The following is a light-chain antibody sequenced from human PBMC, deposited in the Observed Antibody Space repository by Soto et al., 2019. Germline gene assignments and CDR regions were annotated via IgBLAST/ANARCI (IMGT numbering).Light chain of an antibody. V-gene: IGLV1-40*01. CDR3: QSYDSSLSAL. CDR1: SSNIGAGYD. J-gene: IGLJ3*02. CDR2: GNS. Sequence: QSVLTQPPSVSGAPGQRVTISCTGSSSNIGAGYDVHWYQQLPGTAPKLLIYGNSNRPSGVPDRFSGSKSGTSASLAITGLQAEDDADYYVQSYDSSLSALFGGGTKLTVL.